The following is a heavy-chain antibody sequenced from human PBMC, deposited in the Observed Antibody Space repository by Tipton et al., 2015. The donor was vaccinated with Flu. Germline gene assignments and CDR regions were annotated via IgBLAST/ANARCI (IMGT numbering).Heavy chain of an antibody. Sequence: TLSLTCTVSGDSVTSNRYYWGWIRQPPGKGLEWIGSIYYGVSTYYSPSLKSRVTISVDSSNNQFSLKLSSVTAEDTAVYYCARLEGAFEGGHCVGSSCGITFWGQGTLVTVSS. V-gene: IGHV4-39*01. J-gene: IGHJ4*02. D-gene: IGHD2-2*01. CDR1: GDSVTSNRYY. CDR2: IYYGVST. CDR3: ARLEGAFEGGHCVGSSCGITF.